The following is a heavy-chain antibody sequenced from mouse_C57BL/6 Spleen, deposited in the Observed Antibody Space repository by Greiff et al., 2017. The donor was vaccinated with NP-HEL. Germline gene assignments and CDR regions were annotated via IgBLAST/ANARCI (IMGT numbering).Heavy chain of an antibody. CDR1: GYTFTSYW. D-gene: IGHD1-1*01. CDR3: ARGRFYYGSSSYYFDY. Sequence: VQLQQPGAELVRPGSSVKLSCKASGYTFTSYWMHWVKQRPIQGLEWIGNIDPSDSETHYNQKFKDKATLTVDKSSSTAYMQLSSLTSEDSAVYYCARGRFYYGSSSYYFDYWGQGTTLTVSS. V-gene: IGHV1-52*01. J-gene: IGHJ2*01. CDR2: IDPSDSET.